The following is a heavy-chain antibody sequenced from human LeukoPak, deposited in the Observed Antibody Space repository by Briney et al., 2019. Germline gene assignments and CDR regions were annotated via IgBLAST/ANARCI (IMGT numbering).Heavy chain of an antibody. Sequence: ASVKVSCKASGYTFSNYGISWVRQAPGQGLEWMGWISAYNGNTNSAPKLQGRVTMTTDTSTSTAYMELRSLRSVDTAVYYCARDERAAAGGNEYYFDYWGQGTLVTVSS. J-gene: IGHJ4*02. D-gene: IGHD6-13*01. CDR1: GYTFSNYG. CDR3: ARDERAAAGGNEYYFDY. V-gene: IGHV1-18*01. CDR2: ISAYNGNT.